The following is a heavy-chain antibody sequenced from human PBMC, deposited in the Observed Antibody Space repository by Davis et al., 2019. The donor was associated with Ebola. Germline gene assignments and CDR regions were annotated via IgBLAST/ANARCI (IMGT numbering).Heavy chain of an antibody. V-gene: IGHV3-23*01. J-gene: IGHJ4*02. Sequence: GGSLRLSCTDSVITFSSYAMTWVRQAPGKGLEWVSAISGSGGSTYYADSVKGRFTISRDNAKNSLYLQMNSLRAEDTAVYYCARDPPQSGGYVWGQGTLVTVSS. CDR2: ISGSGGST. CDR1: VITFSSYA. D-gene: IGHD5-12*01. CDR3: ARDPPQSGGYV.